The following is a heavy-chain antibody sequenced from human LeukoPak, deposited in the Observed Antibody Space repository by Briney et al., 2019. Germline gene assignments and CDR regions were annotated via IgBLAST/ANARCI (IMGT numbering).Heavy chain of an antibody. CDR3: SGESGYGDFSPYDY. CDR2: IRSIANSYAT. Sequence: GGSQRLSCAASGFTFSDSAMHWVRQASGKGLEWVGRIRSIANSYATAYAASVKGRFFISRDDSEHTAYLQMNSLKTEDTAVYYCSGESGYGDFSPYDYWGQGTLVTVSS. J-gene: IGHJ4*02. V-gene: IGHV3-73*01. CDR1: GFTFSDSA. D-gene: IGHD4-17*01.